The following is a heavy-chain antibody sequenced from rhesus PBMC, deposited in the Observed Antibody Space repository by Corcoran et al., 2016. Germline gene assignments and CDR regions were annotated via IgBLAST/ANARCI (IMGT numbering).Heavy chain of an antibody. D-gene: IGHD1-20*01. Sequence: QVQLQESGPGLVKPSETLSLTCAVSGYSISSGYGWRWIRPPPGKGRGGVGYIGGSSGSTNYNPSLKSRVTISKDTSKNQFSLKLSSVTAADTAVYYCARLPSYSWNNVGAFDYWGQGVLVTVSS. V-gene: IGHV4-127*01. J-gene: IGHJ4*01. CDR3: ARLPSYSWNNVGAFDY. CDR2: IGGSSGST. CDR1: GYSISSGYG.